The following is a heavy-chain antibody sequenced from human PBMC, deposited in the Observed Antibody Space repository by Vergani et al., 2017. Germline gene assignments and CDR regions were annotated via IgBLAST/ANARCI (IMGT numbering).Heavy chain of an antibody. D-gene: IGHD2-2*01. CDR3: AREYQLLSGGNWFDP. CDR2: IIPIFGTA. V-gene: IGHV1-69*14. Sequence: QVQLVQSGAEVKKPGSSVKVSCKASGGTFSSYAISWVRQAPGQGLEWMGRIIPIFGTAHYAQKFQGIVTITADKSTSTAYMELSSLRSEDTAVYYCAREYQLLSGGNWFDPWGQGTLVTVSS. CDR1: GGTFSSYA. J-gene: IGHJ5*02.